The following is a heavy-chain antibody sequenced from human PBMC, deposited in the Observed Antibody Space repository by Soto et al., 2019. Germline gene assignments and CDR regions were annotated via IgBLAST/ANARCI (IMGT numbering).Heavy chain of an antibody. CDR3: ATPGPGYYYGMDV. Sequence: GASVKVSCKASGGSFSSYAISWVRQAPGQGLEWMGGIIPIFGTANYAQKFQGRVTITADESTSTAYMELSSLRSEDTAVYYCATPGPGYYYGMDVWGQGTTVTVSS. J-gene: IGHJ6*02. CDR1: GGSFSSYA. V-gene: IGHV1-69*13. CDR2: IIPIFGTA.